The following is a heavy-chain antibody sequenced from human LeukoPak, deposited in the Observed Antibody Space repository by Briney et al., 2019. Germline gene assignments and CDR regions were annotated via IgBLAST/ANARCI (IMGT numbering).Heavy chain of an antibody. D-gene: IGHD3-3*01. J-gene: IGHJ3*02. CDR2: INPNSGGT. V-gene: IGHV1-2*02. Sequence: ASVKVSCKASGYTFTGYYMHWVRQAPGQGLEWMGWINPNSGGTNYAQKLQGRVTMTTDTSTSTAYMELRSLRSDDTAVYYCARDPPVAHDDFWSGLKQTPKTSPDAFDIWGQGTMVTVSS. CDR1: GYTFTGYY. CDR3: ARDPPVAHDDFWSGLKQTPKTSPDAFDI.